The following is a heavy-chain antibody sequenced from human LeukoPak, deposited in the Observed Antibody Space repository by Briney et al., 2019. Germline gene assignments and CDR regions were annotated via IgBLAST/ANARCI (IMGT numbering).Heavy chain of an antibody. J-gene: IGHJ4*02. CDR2: IKQDGSQK. Sequence: GGSLRLSCAVSGFTFSSYSMNWVRQAPGKGLEWVANIKQDGSQKYYVDSVKGRFSISRDNAKNSLYLQMNSLRAEDTAVYYCARGVPYASWSGPHYSDYWGQGTLVTVSS. CDR1: GFTFSSYS. CDR3: ARGVPYASWSGPHYSDY. V-gene: IGHV3-7*01. D-gene: IGHD3-3*01.